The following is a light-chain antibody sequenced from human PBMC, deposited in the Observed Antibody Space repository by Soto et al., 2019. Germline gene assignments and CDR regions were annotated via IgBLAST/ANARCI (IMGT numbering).Light chain of an antibody. CDR1: QSITSY. Sequence: DIQMTQSPSSLSASVGDRVTITCRASQSITSYINWYQHKPGMAPKLLIYAASKIQIWVPSRFSASGLGTDFTLTIGGLQAEDSAVYYCQQSYNIPYTFGQGTKVEI. J-gene: IGKJ2*01. CDR2: AAS. V-gene: IGKV1-39*01. CDR3: QQSYNIPYT.